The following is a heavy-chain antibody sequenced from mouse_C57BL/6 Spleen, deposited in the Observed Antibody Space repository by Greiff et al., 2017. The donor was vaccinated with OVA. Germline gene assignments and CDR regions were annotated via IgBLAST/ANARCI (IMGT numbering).Heavy chain of an antibody. Sequence: QVQLQQPGTELVKPGASVKLSCKASGYTFTSYWMHWVKQRPGQGLEWIGNINPSYGGTNYNEKFKSKATLTVDKSSSTAYMQLSSLTSEDSAVYYCAITTVVAPYWYFDVWGTGTTVTVSS. V-gene: IGHV1-53*01. CDR3: AITTVVAPYWYFDV. CDR2: INPSYGGT. CDR1: GYTFTSYW. J-gene: IGHJ1*03. D-gene: IGHD1-1*01.